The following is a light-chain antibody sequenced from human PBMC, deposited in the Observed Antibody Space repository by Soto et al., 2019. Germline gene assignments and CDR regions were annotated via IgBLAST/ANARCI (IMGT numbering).Light chain of an antibody. CDR1: SSDVGSYNY. J-gene: IGLJ1*01. CDR2: DVS. V-gene: IGLV2-14*03. CDR3: SSYTSSNTYV. Sequence: QSALTQPASVSGSPGQSITLSCTGTSSDVGSYNYVSWYQHHPGKVPQLMIYDVSNRPSGVSNRFSGSKSGNTASLTISGLQAEDEADYYCSSYTSSNTYVFGTGTKLTVL.